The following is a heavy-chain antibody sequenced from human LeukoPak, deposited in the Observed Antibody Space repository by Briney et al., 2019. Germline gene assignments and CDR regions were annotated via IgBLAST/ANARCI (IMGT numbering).Heavy chain of an antibody. Sequence: GGSLRLSCAASGFTVSSNYMSWVRQAPGKGLEWVSGIYSGGSTYYADSVKGRFTISIDNSKNTLYLQMNSLRAEDTAVYYCARVTDLGMDVWGKGTTVTVSS. CDR2: IYSGGST. D-gene: IGHD7-27*01. CDR3: ARVTDLGMDV. V-gene: IGHV3-53*01. J-gene: IGHJ6*04. CDR1: GFTVSSNY.